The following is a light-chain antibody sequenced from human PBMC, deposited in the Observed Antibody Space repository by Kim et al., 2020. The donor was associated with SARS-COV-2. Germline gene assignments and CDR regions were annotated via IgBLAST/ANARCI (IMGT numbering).Light chain of an antibody. CDR2: YIS. V-gene: IGLV3-21*04. CDR1: NIGSKS. CDR3: QVWDSSSAHVV. Sequence: APGKAARITCGGNNIGSKSVNWDQPKRGQAPVLVIYYISDRPSGIPERFAGSDSGNRAHLTSSRVEAGDEADYYCQVWDSSSAHVVFGGGTQLTVL. J-gene: IGLJ2*01.